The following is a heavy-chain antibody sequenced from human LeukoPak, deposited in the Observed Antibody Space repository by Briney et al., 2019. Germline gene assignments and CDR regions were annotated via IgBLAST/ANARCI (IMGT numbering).Heavy chain of an antibody. V-gene: IGHV4-59*12. CDR3: ARDYYDSSGYHAFAL. J-gene: IGHJ3*01. CDR1: GGSIITYY. D-gene: IGHD3-22*01. CDR2: IYYSGST. Sequence: SETLSLTCTVSGGSIITYYWSWIRQPPGKGLEWIGYIYYSGSTSYNPSLKSRVTISLDTSKSQFSLKLSSVTAADTAVYYCARDYYDSSGYHAFALWGQGTMVTVSS.